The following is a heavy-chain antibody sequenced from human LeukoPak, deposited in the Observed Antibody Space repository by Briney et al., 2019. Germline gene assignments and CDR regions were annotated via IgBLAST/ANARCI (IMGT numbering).Heavy chain of an antibody. Sequence: PGGSLRLSCAASGFTFSSYAMSWVRQAPGKGLEWVSAISGSGGSTYYADSVKGRFTISGDNSKNTLYLQMNSLRAEDTAVYYCAKSGGWYSSYFDYWGQGTLVTVSS. CDR1: GFTFSSYA. CDR2: ISGSGGST. V-gene: IGHV3-23*01. J-gene: IGHJ4*02. CDR3: AKSGGWYSSYFDY. D-gene: IGHD6-19*01.